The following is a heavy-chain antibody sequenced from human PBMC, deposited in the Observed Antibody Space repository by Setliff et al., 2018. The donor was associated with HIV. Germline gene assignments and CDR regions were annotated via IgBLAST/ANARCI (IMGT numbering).Heavy chain of an antibody. CDR3: ARDVMEWFGNYFDN. Sequence: NPSETLSLTCTVSGGSISSGSDYWSWIRQPAGKGLEWIGQIHVSGTTNYNPSLKSRVTISIDTSKHQFSLQLTSVTAADTAVYFCARDVMEWFGNYFDNWGQGALVTVSS. V-gene: IGHV4-61*09. J-gene: IGHJ4*02. D-gene: IGHD3-3*01. CDR2: IHVSGTT. CDR1: GGSISSGSDY.